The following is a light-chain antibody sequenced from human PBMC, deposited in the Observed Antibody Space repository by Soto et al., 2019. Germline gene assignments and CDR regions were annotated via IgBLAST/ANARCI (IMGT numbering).Light chain of an antibody. J-gene: IGLJ2*01. CDR1: SSNIGKNY. CDR3: ETWDSSVRVVV. V-gene: IGLV1-51*01. Sequence: QSVLTQPPSGSAAPGQKVTISCSGSSSNIGKNYVSWYQQLPGTAPKVLIYDNGKRPSGIPDRFSGSKSGTSATLGITGLQTGDEADYYCETWDSSVRVVVFGGGTKVTVL. CDR2: DNG.